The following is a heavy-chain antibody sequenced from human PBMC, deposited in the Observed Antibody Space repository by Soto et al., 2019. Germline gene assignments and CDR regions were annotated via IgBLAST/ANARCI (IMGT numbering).Heavy chain of an antibody. CDR3: AKEAADYYYDSSGYYSLYYYYYGMDV. D-gene: IGHD3-22*01. CDR1: GFTFSSYG. V-gene: IGHV3-30*18. Sequence: QVQLVESGGGVVQPGRSLRLSCAASGFTFSSYGMHWVRQAPGKGLEWVAVISYDGSNKYYADSVKGRFTISRDNSKNTLYLPMNSLRAEDTAVYYCAKEAADYYYDSSGYYSLYYYYYGMDVWGQGTTVTVSS. J-gene: IGHJ6*02. CDR2: ISYDGSNK.